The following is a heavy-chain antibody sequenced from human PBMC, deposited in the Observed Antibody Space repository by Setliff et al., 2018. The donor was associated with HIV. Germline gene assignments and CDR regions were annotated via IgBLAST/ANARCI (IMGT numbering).Heavy chain of an antibody. CDR3: TRVAVITDDAFDV. D-gene: IGHD3-16*01. J-gene: IGHJ3*01. CDR2: INPRGETT. Sequence: ASVKVSCKASGDTFNNYYIYWVRQAPGQGLEWMGMINPRGETTNYAQKFQGRVTMTRDTSTSTVYMELSSLRSEDTAFYYCTRVAVITDDAFDVWGQGTMVTVSS. V-gene: IGHV1-46*02. CDR1: GDTFNNYY.